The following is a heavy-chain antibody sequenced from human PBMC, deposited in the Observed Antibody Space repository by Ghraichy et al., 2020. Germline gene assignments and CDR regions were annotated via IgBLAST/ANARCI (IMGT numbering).Heavy chain of an antibody. J-gene: IGHJ3*02. CDR2: ISAYNGNT. CDR3: ARDERWRYDILTGDSDAFDI. Sequence: ASVKVSCKASGYTFTSYGISWVRQAPGQGLEWMGWISAYNGNTNYAQKLQGRVTMTTDTSTSTAYMELRSLRSDDTAVYYCARDERWRYDILTGDSDAFDIWGQGTMVTVSS. D-gene: IGHD3-9*01. CDR1: GYTFTSYG. V-gene: IGHV1-18*01.